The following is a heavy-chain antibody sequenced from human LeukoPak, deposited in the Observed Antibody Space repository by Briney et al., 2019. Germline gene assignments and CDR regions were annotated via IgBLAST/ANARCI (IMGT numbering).Heavy chain of an antibody. D-gene: IGHD3-3*01. CDR2: IYYSGST. Sequence: SETLSLTCTVSGGSISSSSYYWGWIRQPPGKGLEWIVSIYYSGSTYYNPSLKSRVTISVDTSKNQFSLKLSSVTAADTAVYYCARTDRDDFWSGYHYYFDYWGQGTLVTVSS. CDR3: ARTDRDDFWSGYHYYFDY. CDR1: GGSISSSSYY. J-gene: IGHJ4*02. V-gene: IGHV4-39*01.